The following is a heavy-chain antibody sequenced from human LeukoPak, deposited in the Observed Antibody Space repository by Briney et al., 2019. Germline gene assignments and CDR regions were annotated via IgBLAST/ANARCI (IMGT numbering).Heavy chain of an antibody. CDR1: GDSVSRNSAS. Sequence: SQTPSLTCALPGDSVSRNSASWNWIRQSRTRGLEWQGRAYYRSKWYTHYAVSVQSRITINPDTTKNQFSLQMNSVTPEDTAVYFCARIAVAGTGWFDPWGQGTLVTVSS. V-gene: IGHV6-1*01. CDR2: AYYRSKWYT. D-gene: IGHD6-19*01. J-gene: IGHJ5*02. CDR3: ARIAVAGTGWFDP.